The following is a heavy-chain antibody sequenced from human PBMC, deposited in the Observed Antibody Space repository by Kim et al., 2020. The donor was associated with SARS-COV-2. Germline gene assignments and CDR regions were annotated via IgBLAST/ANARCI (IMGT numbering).Heavy chain of an antibody. CDR1: GFTFSSYG. CDR3: ALSGYSYGLSY. D-gene: IGHD5-18*01. CDR2: ISYDGSNK. J-gene: IGHJ4*02. V-gene: IGHV3-30*03. Sequence: GGSLRLSCAASGFTFSSYGMHWVRQAPGKGLEWVAVISYDGSNKYYADSVKGRFTISRDNSKNTLYLQMNSLRAEDTAVYYCALSGYSYGLSYWGQGTLVTVSS.